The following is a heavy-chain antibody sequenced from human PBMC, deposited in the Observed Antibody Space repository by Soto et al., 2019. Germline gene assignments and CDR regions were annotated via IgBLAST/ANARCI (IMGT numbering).Heavy chain of an antibody. CDR3: IRAFDY. Sequence: EVQLVESGGGLVQPGGSLRLSCTASGFTFSSYWMHWVRQAPGKGLVWVSRINGDGSSTDYADSVKGRSTISRDNAKNTLYLKMNSLRAEDTAVYYCIRAFDYWGQGTLVTVSS. CDR2: INGDGSST. CDR1: GFTFSSYW. J-gene: IGHJ4*02. V-gene: IGHV3-74*01.